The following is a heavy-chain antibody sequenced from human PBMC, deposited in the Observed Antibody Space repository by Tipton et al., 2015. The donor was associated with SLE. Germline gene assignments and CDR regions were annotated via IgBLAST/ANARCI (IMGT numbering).Heavy chain of an antibody. J-gene: IGHJ6*02. V-gene: IGHV3-21*01. CDR2: ISSYGSYI. Sequence: GSLRLSCAASGFTFSSYSINWVRQAPGKGLEWVSSISSYGSYIYYADSVKGRFTISRDNSKNTLYVQMNSLRAEDTAVYYCARDLVGPTGYGMDVWGQGTTVTVSS. CDR1: GFTFSSYS. D-gene: IGHD1-26*01. CDR3: ARDLVGPTGYGMDV.